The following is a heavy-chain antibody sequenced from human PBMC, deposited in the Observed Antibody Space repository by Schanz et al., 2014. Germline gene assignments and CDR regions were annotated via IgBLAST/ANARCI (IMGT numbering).Heavy chain of an antibody. V-gene: IGHV3-48*03. Sequence: EVQLVESGGGLVQPGGALRLSCVASGFTFSNYAMHWVRQAPGKGLEWISYVSSYDTTVSYADSVKGRFTISRDNAKNSVYLQMNSLRVEDTAVYYCARYGFRKFGVVYGLAVWGQGTTVTVS. D-gene: IGHD3-3*01. CDR1: GFTFSNYA. CDR2: VSSYDTTV. J-gene: IGHJ6*02. CDR3: ARYGFRKFGVVYGLAV.